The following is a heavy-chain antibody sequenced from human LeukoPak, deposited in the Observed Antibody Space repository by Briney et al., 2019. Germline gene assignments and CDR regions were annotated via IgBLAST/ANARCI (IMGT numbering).Heavy chain of an antibody. J-gene: IGHJ4*02. D-gene: IGHD1-26*01. CDR2: IYYSGST. V-gene: IGHV4-59*01. CDR1: GGSISSYY. Sequence: SETLSLTCTVSGGSISSYYWSWIRQPPGKGLEWIGYIYYSGSTNYNPSLKSRVTISVDTSKNQFSLKLSSVTAADTAVYYCARVRWELHLFDYWGQGTLVTVSS. CDR3: ARVRWELHLFDY.